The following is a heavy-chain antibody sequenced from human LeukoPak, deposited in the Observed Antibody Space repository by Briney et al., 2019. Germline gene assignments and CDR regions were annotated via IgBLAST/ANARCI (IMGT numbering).Heavy chain of an antibody. D-gene: IGHD1-26*01. Sequence: PGGSLRLSCAASGFTFSSHGMHWVRQAPGKGLEYPSAITSNGGTTYYANSVKGRFTISRDNSRNTLYLQMASLRAEDMAVYYCAKTYGGSYEGVFDSWGQGTLVTVSS. CDR2: ITSNGGTT. J-gene: IGHJ4*02. V-gene: IGHV3-64*01. CDR1: GFTFSSHG. CDR3: AKTYGGSYEGVFDS.